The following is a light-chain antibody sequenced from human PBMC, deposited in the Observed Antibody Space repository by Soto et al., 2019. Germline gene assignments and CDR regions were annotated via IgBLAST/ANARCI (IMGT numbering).Light chain of an antibody. CDR1: RSDVGGYKY. CDR3: TSYAGSDNVI. J-gene: IGLJ2*01. Sequence: QSVLTQPPSASGSPGQSVTISCTGTRSDVGGYKYVSWYQQHPGKAPKLLIYEVIQRPSGVPDRFSGSKSGNTASLTVSGLQAEDEADYYCTSYAGSDNVIFGGGTKLTVL. V-gene: IGLV2-8*01. CDR2: EVI.